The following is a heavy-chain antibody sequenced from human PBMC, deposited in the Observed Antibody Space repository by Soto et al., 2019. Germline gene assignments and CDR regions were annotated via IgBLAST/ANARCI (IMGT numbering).Heavy chain of an antibody. V-gene: IGHV3-11*01. Sequence: GGSLRLSCAASGFTFSYYYMSWIRQAPGKGLEWVSYISSSGITIYYADSVKGRFTISRDNAKNSLYLQMNSLRAEETAVYYWAREYYVMDVWGQGTTVTVSS. CDR1: GFTFSYYY. CDR2: ISSSGITI. CDR3: AREYYVMDV. J-gene: IGHJ6*02.